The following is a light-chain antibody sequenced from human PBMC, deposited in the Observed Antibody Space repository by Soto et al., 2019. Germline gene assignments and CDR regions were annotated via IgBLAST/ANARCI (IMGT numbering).Light chain of an antibody. Sequence: DIHMTQSPSTLSGFVGDIVTITWRASQTISSWLAWYQQKPGKAPKLLIYKASTLKSGVPSRFSGSGSGTEFTLTISSLQPDDFATYYCQHYNSYSEAFGQGTKVDIK. CDR1: QTISSW. J-gene: IGKJ1*01. CDR2: KAS. V-gene: IGKV1-5*03. CDR3: QHYNSYSEA.